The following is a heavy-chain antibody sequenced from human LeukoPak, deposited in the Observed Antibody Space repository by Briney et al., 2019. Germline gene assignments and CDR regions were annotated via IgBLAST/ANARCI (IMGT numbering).Heavy chain of an antibody. D-gene: IGHD1-14*01. CDR3: AGTIPDLI. Sequence: SETLSLTCTVSGGSISSGGYYWSWIRQPPGKGLEWIGYIYHSGSTNYNPSLKSRVTISVDTSKNQFSLKLSSVTAADTAVYYCAGTIPDLIWGQGTMVTVSS. V-gene: IGHV4-61*08. CDR1: GGSISSGGYY. J-gene: IGHJ3*02. CDR2: IYHSGST.